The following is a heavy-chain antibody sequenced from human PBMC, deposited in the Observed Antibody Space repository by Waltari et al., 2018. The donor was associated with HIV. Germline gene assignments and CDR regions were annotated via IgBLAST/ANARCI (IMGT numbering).Heavy chain of an antibody. V-gene: IGHV3-23*01. D-gene: IGHD1-26*01. J-gene: IGHJ4*02. CDR2: ISGSGRRT. Sequence: EVQLLESGGALVQPGGSLRLSCAASGLIFSNYAMSWIRQTPGKGLEWVSAISGSGRRTWYADSVKGRFTMSRDNSKNTLFLQMNNLRAEDTATYYCAKERPSGSFSDYWGRGTLVTVSS. CDR1: GLIFSNYA. CDR3: AKERPSGSFSDY.